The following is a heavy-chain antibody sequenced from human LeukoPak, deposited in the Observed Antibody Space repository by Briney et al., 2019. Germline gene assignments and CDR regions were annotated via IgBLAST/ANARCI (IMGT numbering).Heavy chain of an antibody. Sequence: ASVNVSCKVSGYTLTELSMHWVRQAPGQGLEWMGWISAYSGNTNYAQRLQGRVTMTTDTSTSTAYMELRSLRSDDTAVYYCAREYSSGYPACFDYWGQGTLVTVSS. CDR1: GYTLTELS. CDR3: AREYSSGYPACFDY. CDR2: ISAYSGNT. V-gene: IGHV1-18*01. D-gene: IGHD3-22*01. J-gene: IGHJ4*02.